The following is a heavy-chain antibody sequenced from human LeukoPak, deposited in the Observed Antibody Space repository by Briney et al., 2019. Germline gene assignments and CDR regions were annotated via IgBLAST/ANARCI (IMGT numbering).Heavy chain of an antibody. CDR3: AKDMAGTTGMGAFDI. J-gene: IGHJ3*02. CDR2: ISWNSGSI. D-gene: IGHD1-1*01. CDR1: GFTFDDYA. Sequence: GGSLGLSCAASGFTFDDYAMHWVRQAPGKGLEWVSGISWNSGSIGYADSVKGRFTISRDNAKNSLYLQMNSLRAEDTALYYCAKDMAGTTGMGAFDIWGQGTMVTVSS. V-gene: IGHV3-9*01.